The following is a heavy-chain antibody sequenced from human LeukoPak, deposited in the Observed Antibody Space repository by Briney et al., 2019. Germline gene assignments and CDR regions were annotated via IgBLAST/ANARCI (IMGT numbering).Heavy chain of an antibody. CDR1: GFTFSDAW. CDR3: TTATMIRGVSDY. CDR2: IKSKTDGAAT. J-gene: IGHJ4*02. V-gene: IGHV3-15*01. D-gene: IGHD3-10*01. Sequence: GGSLRLSCADSGFTFSDAWMSWVRQAPGRGLEWVGRIKSKTDGAATDYAAPVKGRFTISRDDSKNTLFLQMNSLRAEDTAVYYCTTATMIRGVSDYWGQGTLVTVSS.